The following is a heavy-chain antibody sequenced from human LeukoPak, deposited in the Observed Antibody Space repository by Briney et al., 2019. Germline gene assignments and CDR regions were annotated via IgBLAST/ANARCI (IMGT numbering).Heavy chain of an antibody. CDR1: GGSISSYY. D-gene: IGHD4-11*01. J-gene: IGHJ6*03. Sequence: SETLSLTCTVSGGSISSYYWSWIRQPAGKGLEWIGRIYTSGSTNYNPSLKSRVTMSVDTSKNQFSLKLSSVTAADTAVYYCARSPGSNYEYYYYYYYYMDVWGKGTTVTVSS. V-gene: IGHV4-4*07. CDR3: ARSPGSNYEYYYYYYYYMDV. CDR2: IYTSGST.